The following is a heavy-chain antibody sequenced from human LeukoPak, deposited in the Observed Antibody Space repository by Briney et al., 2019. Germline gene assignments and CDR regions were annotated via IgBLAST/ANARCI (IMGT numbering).Heavy chain of an antibody. CDR1: GGSIXSSSYY. CDR3: ARRFLIPFDY. CDR2: IYYSGST. Sequence: SETLSLTCAVSGGSIXSSSYYWGWIRQXXXXGLEWIGTIYYSGSTYYNPSLKSRVTISVDTSKNQFSLKLSSVTAADTAVYFCARRFLIPFDYWGQGTLVTVSS. V-gene: IGHV4-39*01. D-gene: IGHD3-3*01. J-gene: IGHJ4*02.